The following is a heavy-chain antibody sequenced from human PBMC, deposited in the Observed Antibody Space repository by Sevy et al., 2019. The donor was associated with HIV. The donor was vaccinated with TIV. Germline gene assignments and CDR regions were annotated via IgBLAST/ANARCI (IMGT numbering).Heavy chain of an antibody. CDR1: DVSISSGTNY. V-gene: IGHV4-39*01. CDR2: IYYGGST. CDR3: ARQRGGWYEYHASDV. Sequence: SETLSLTCTVSDVSISSGTNYWGWIRQPPGKGLEWIGSIYYGGSTYYNPSLKSRVTVSADTSTNQFSLKLTSVTVADTAVYYSARQRGGWYEYHASDVWGQGTMVTVSS. D-gene: IGHD6-19*01. J-gene: IGHJ3*01.